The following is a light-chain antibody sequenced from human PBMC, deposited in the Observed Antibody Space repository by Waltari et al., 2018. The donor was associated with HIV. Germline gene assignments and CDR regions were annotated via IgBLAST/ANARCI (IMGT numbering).Light chain of an antibody. J-gene: IGKJ4*01. CDR3: QQLHTFPLT. CDR2: DAS. CDR1: QDISDF. Sequence: DIQLTQSPSFLSASVGDRVTVACRASQDISDFLAWYQQKPGTAPRLLIYDASTLYSGVPSRFRGSGSGTEFTITISSLQPEDFVSYYCQQLHTFPLTFGGGTKV. V-gene: IGKV1-9*01.